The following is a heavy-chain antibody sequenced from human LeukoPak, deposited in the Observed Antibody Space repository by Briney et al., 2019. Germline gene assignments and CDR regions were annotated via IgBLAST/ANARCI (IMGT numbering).Heavy chain of an antibody. Sequence: SETLSPTCAVYGGSFSGYYWSWIRQPPGKGLEWIGEINHSGSTNYNPSLKSRVTISVDTSKNQFSLKLSSVTAADTAVYYCARDTYYVWGSYRYRSSFDYWGQGTLVTVSS. CDR3: ARDTYYVWGSYRYRSSFDY. J-gene: IGHJ4*02. V-gene: IGHV4-34*01. CDR1: GGSFSGYY. D-gene: IGHD3-16*02. CDR2: INHSGST.